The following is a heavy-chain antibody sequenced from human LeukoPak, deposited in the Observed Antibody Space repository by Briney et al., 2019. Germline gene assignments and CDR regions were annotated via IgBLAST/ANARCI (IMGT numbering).Heavy chain of an antibody. CDR1: GGSIRSSTYY. J-gene: IGHJ4*02. D-gene: IGHD3-10*01. Sequence: SETLSLTCTVSGGSIRSSTYYWGWIRQPPGKGLEWIGYLYYLGSTTYNPSLKSRVTISLDTSENQFSLKLTSVTAADPAVYYCARTDYYGSGDSWGQGMLVTVSS. CDR2: LYYLGST. V-gene: IGHV4-61*05. CDR3: ARTDYYGSGDS.